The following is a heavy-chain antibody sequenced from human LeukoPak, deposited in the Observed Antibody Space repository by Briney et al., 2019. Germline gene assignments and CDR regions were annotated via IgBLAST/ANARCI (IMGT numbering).Heavy chain of an antibody. CDR3: ARDRYGDYDFDY. D-gene: IGHD4-17*01. CDR2: ISSSGSTI. V-gene: IGHV3-48*02. Sequence: GGSLRLSCAASGFTCSSHSMNWVRQAPGKGLEWLSYISSSGSTIYYADSVKGRFTISRDQAKNSLFLQMDSLRDEDTAVYYCARDRYGDYDFDYWGQGTLVTVSS. J-gene: IGHJ4*02. CDR1: GFTCSSHS.